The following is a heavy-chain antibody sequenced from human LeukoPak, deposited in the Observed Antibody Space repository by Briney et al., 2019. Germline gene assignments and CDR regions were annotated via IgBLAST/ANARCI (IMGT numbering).Heavy chain of an antibody. D-gene: IGHD4-23*01. CDR1: GFAFSSYA. CDR2: ISYDGTNK. V-gene: IGHV3-30-3*01. CDR3: AKERKLSPFDC. Sequence: GGSLRLSCAASGFAFSSYAIHWVRQPPGKGLEWVAVISYDGTNKYYADSVKGRFTISRDNSKNTLYLQMNSLRAEDTAVYYCAKERKLSPFDCWGQGTLVTVSS. J-gene: IGHJ4*02.